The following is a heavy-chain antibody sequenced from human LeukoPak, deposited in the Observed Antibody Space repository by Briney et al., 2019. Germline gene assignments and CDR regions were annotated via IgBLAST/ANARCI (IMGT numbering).Heavy chain of an antibody. J-gene: IGHJ4*02. CDR2: ISGSGGST. Sequence: PGGSLRLSCAASGFTFSSYAMSWVRQAPGKGLEWVSAISGSGGSTYYADSVKGRFTISRDNSKNTLYLQMNSLRADDAAVYYCAKGPLQLVEYYFDYWGQGTLVTVSS. CDR1: GFTFSSYA. V-gene: IGHV3-23*01. D-gene: IGHD6-13*01. CDR3: AKGPLQLVEYYFDY.